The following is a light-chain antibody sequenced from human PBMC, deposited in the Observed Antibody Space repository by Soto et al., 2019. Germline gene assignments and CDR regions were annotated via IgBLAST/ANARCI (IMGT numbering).Light chain of an antibody. CDR3: YSYVGSIS. V-gene: IGLV2-23*02. J-gene: IGLJ2*01. Sequence: QSALTQPASVSGSPGQSITISCTGTSSDVGSHNFVSWYQQHPGKAPELMIYEVSKRPSGVSNRFSGSKSGNTASLTISGRQAEDGADYYCYSYVGSISFGGGTKLTVL. CDR1: SSDVGSHNF. CDR2: EVS.